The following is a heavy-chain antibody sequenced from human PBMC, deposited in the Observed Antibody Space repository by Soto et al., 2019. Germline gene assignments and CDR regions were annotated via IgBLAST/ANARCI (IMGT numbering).Heavy chain of an antibody. CDR1: GGSVSSVDYY. CDR2: IYYSGNT. CDR3: ERIPVDTAMIYWLDP. V-gene: IGHV4-61*08. Sequence: PSETMSLTYNVSGGSVSSVDYYWSWIREPPGKGLEWIGYIYYSGNTNYNHSLKSRVIISVDTSKKLFSMRLTSVTAAETAVYYWERIPVDTAMIYWLDPWGQGTLVTVSS. J-gene: IGHJ5*02. D-gene: IGHD5-18*01.